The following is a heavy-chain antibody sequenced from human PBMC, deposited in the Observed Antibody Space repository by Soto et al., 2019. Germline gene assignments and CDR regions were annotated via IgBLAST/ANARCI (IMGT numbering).Heavy chain of an antibody. V-gene: IGHV3-9*01. Sequence: EVQLVESGGGLVQPGRSLRLSCAASGFTFDDYGMVWVRQVPGKGLEWVSGISWNSADIGNADSVKGRFTISRDNAKNSLYLQMSGLRVEDTALYYCGRGFCSRTSCNENIWGQGTMVTVSS. CDR2: ISWNSADI. CDR1: GFTFDDYG. J-gene: IGHJ3*02. CDR3: GRGFCSRTSCNENI. D-gene: IGHD2-2*01.